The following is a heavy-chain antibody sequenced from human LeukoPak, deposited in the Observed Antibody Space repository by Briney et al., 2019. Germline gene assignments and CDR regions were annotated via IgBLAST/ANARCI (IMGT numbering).Heavy chain of an antibody. J-gene: IGHJ3*02. CDR2: INHSGST. CDR3: ARGVYYYDSSGPRADDAFDI. V-gene: IGHV4-34*01. CDR1: GGSFSGYY. D-gene: IGHD3-22*01. Sequence: TSETLSLTCAVYGGSFSGYYWSWIRQPPGKGLEWIGEINHSGSTNYNPSLKSRVTISVDTSKNQFSLKLSSVTAADTAVYYCARGVYYYDSSGPRADDAFDIWGQGTMVTVSS.